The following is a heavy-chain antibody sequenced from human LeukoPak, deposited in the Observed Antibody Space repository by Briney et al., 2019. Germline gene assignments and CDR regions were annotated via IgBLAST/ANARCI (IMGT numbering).Heavy chain of an antibody. CDR2: ISSSSSTI. CDR3: ARGVGAIDY. Sequence: GGSLRLSCAASGFTFSSYSMNWVRQAPGKGLEWVSYISSSSSTIYYADSVKGRFTISRDNAKNSLYPQMNSLRAEDTAVYYCARGVGAIDYWGQGTLVTVSS. V-gene: IGHV3-48*01. J-gene: IGHJ4*02. CDR1: GFTFSSYS. D-gene: IGHD1-26*01.